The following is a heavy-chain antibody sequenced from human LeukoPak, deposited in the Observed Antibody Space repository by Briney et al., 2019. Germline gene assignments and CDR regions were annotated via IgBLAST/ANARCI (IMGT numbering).Heavy chain of an antibody. Sequence: GXALXLSCAASGFDFSIYTMNWVRQAPGKGLEWVSSISSSSSYLYYADSVNGRFTISRDNAKNSLYLQMNSLRAEDTAVYYCARGAIYDSSGYRWFDPWGQGALVTVSS. J-gene: IGHJ5*02. CDR2: ISSSSSYL. D-gene: IGHD3-22*01. CDR3: ARGAIYDSSGYRWFDP. V-gene: IGHV3-21*01. CDR1: GFDFSIYT.